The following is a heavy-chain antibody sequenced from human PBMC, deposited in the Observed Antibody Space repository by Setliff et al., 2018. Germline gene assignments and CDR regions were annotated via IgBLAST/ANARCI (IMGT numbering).Heavy chain of an antibody. J-gene: IGHJ4*01. V-gene: IGHV3-23*01. Sequence: GGSLRLSCAASGFSFSSYAMSWVRQAPGKGLEWVSTIIGSGISTYYADSVQGRVTISRDNHRNTLHLQMNSLRVEDTAIYYCAKSPHDFWSGRVFFDYWGQGMLVTVSS. CDR3: AKSPHDFWSGRVFFDY. CDR1: GFSFSSYA. CDR2: IIGSGIST. D-gene: IGHD3-3*01.